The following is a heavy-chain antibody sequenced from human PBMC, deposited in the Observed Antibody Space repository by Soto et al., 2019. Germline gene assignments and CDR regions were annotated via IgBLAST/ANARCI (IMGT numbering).Heavy chain of an antibody. CDR2: IYHSGST. CDR1: GGSISSSNW. CDR3: ARGVPGIAAAGTVY. D-gene: IGHD6-13*01. V-gene: IGHV4-4*02. Sequence: SETLSLTCAVSGGSISSSNWWSWVRQPSGKGLEWIGEIYHSGSTNYNPSLKSRVTISVDKSKNQFSLKLSSVTAADTAVYYCARGVPGIAAAGTVYWGQGTLVTVSS. J-gene: IGHJ4*02.